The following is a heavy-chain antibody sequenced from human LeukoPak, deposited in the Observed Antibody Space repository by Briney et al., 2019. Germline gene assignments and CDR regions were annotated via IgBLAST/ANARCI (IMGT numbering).Heavy chain of an antibody. CDR3: ARDSYCSGGSCYSRGLDY. D-gene: IGHD2-15*01. CDR1: GFTFSSYS. Sequence: GGSLRLSCAASGFTFSSYSMNWVRQAPGKGLEWVSSISSSSSYIYYADSVKGRFTISRDNAKNSLHLQMNSLRAEDTAVYYCARDSYCSGGSCYSRGLDYWGQGTLVIVSS. V-gene: IGHV3-21*01. J-gene: IGHJ4*02. CDR2: ISSSSSYI.